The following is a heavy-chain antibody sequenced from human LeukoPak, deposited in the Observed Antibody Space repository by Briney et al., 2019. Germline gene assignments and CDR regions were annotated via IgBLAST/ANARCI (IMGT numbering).Heavy chain of an antibody. V-gene: IGHV3-66*02. D-gene: IGHD6-13*01. Sequence: PGGSLRLSCAPSGFTFSSYAMSWVRQAPGKGLEWGSVIYSGGTTYYADSVKGRFTISRDNSKNTLYLQMNSLRVEDTAVYYCASSSWSRSNWFDPWGQGTLVTVSS. CDR1: GFTFSSYA. CDR3: ASSSWSRSNWFDP. CDR2: IYSGGTT. J-gene: IGHJ5*02.